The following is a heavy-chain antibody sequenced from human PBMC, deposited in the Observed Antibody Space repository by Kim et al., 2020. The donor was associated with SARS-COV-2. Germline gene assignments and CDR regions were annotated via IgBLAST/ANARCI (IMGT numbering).Heavy chain of an antibody. CDR3: ARLNSNWFDP. Sequence: ASVKVSCKASGYSFPSYGIGWVRQAPGQGLEFMGWISPYNGNTVYAQNLQGRLTMTTDTSTTTAYMELRSLRSDDTALYYCARLNSNWFDPWGKGTLVT. CDR1: GYSFPSYG. V-gene: IGHV1-18*01. J-gene: IGHJ5*02. CDR2: ISPYNGNT.